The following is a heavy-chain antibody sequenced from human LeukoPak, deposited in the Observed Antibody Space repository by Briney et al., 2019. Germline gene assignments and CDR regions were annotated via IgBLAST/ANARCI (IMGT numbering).Heavy chain of an antibody. Sequence: GGSLRLSCAASGFTFSSYWMSWVRQAPGKGLEWVANIKQDGSEKYYVDSVKGRFTIFRDNAKNSLYLQMNSLRAEDTAAYYCAKGRWLHDAFDIWGQGTMVTVSS. CDR2: IKQDGSEK. CDR1: GFTFSSYW. CDR3: AKGRWLHDAFDI. V-gene: IGHV3-7*01. D-gene: IGHD5-24*01. J-gene: IGHJ3*02.